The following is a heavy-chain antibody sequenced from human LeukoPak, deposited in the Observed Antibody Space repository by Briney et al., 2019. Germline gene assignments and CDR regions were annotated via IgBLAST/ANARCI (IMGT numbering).Heavy chain of an antibody. CDR2: IYYSGST. CDR1: GGSISSYY. Sequence: PPETLSLTCTVSGGSISSYYWSWIRQPPGKGLEWIGYIYYSGSTNYNPSLKSRVTISVDTSKNQFSLKLSSVTAADTAVYYCARALVTGTYASFDYWGQGTLVTVSS. CDR3: ARALVTGTYASFDY. D-gene: IGHD1-20*01. V-gene: IGHV4-59*01. J-gene: IGHJ4*02.